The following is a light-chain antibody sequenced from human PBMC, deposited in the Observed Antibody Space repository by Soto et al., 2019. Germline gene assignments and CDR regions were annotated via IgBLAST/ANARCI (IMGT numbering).Light chain of an antibody. CDR2: DAS. V-gene: IGKV3-11*01. CDR3: QQRSNWPIT. Sequence: EIVLTQSPSTLSLSAGERATLSCGASQSVSSYLAWYQQKPGQAPRLLIYDASNRATGIPARFSGSGSGTDFNLTISSLETEDFAVYYCQQRSNWPITFGQGTRLEIK. J-gene: IGKJ5*01. CDR1: QSVSSY.